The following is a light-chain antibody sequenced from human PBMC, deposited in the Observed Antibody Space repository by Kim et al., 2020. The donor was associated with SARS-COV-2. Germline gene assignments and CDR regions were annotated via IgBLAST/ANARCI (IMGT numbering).Light chain of an antibody. CDR3: QSYYSGNWV. V-gene: IGLV6-57*01. CDR1: SGSIASNF. CDR2: ENN. Sequence: KTVTISCTRSSGSIASNFVQWYQHRPGSSPTTVIYENNQRPSEVPNRFSGSIDSSSNSASLTISGLKTEDEADYYCQSYYSGNWVFGGGTKLTVL. J-gene: IGLJ3*02.